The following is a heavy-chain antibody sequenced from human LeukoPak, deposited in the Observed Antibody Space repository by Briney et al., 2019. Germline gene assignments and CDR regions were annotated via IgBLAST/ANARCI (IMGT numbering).Heavy chain of an antibody. CDR3: AKPGEASNYYFDY. J-gene: IGHJ4*02. Sequence: GGSLRLSCTASGFTFSTCDMSWVRQAPGTGLEWVSTVRVNGRSTYYADSVKGRFTISRDNSKNTLYLQMNSLRAEDTALYYCAKPGEASNYYFDYWGQGALVTVSS. CDR2: VRVNGRST. V-gene: IGHV3-23*01. CDR1: GFTFSTCD. D-gene: IGHD2-21*01.